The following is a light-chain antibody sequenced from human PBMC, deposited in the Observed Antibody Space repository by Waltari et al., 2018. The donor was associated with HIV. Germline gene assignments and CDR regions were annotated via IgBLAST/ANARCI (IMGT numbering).Light chain of an antibody. CDR1: QSLLHSNGYNY. J-gene: IGKJ5*01. V-gene: IGKV2-28*01. CDR3: MQALRAPPT. CDR2: LGS. Sequence: DLFITPTPLSLPGTPWEPASISFRANQSLLHSNGYNYLEWYFQKPGQSPQLLIYLGSSRASGVPDRFSGSGSGTDFTLKLSRVEAEDVGVYYCMQALRAPPTFGQGTRLEIK.